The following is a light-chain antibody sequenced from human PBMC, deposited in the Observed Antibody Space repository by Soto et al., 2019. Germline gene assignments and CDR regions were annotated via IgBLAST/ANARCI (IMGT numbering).Light chain of an antibody. CDR3: QQASSFPLT. J-gene: IGKJ4*01. V-gene: IGKV1-12*01. CDR2: EAS. CDR1: QGISTW. Sequence: DIQITQSPSSVSASIGDRVTLTCRASQGISTWLFWLQQKPGKAPQVLIYEASSLESGVPSRFSGSCSGTDCTPTISSLQPDDSATYYCQQASSFPLTFGRGTTVEI.